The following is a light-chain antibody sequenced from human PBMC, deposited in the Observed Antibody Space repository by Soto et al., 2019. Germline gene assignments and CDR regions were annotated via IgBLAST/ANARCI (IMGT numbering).Light chain of an antibody. J-gene: IGKJ1*01. V-gene: IGKV3-20*01. Sequence: EIVLTHSPATLSVSPSQLATLSFRSSPSVASRHFAWFQQKSGQAPRLLIWGASSRAIHTPDRFSGSGSGTDFTLTISGLEPEDFVVFYCYNFGNTLWKFGQGTKVDIK. CDR2: GAS. CDR1: PSVASRH. CDR3: YNFGNTLWK.